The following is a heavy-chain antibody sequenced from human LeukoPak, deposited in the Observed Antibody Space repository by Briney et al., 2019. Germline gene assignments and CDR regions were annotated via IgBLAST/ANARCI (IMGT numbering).Heavy chain of an antibody. V-gene: IGHV5-51*01. D-gene: IGHD1-26*01. CDR1: GYSFSSYW. J-gene: IGHJ4*02. Sequence: GESLKISCTGSGYSFSSYWIVWVRQMPGKGLEWMGSIYPRDSATPFSQSFQDQVTISADKSISTAYLQWSSLKASDTAVYYCARSLGASPLDYWGQGTLVTVSS. CDR2: IYPRDSAT. CDR3: ARSLGASPLDY.